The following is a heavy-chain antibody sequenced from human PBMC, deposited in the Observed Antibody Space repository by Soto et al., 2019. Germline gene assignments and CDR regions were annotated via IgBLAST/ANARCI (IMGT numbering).Heavy chain of an antibody. V-gene: IGHV3-21*01. Sequence: GGSLRLSCAASGFTFSSYSMNWVRQAPGKGLEWVSSISSSSSYIYYADSVKGRFTISRDNAKNSLYLQMNSLRAEDTAVYYCARGKQLVPILDYWGQGTLVTVSS. J-gene: IGHJ4*02. CDR1: GFTFSSYS. CDR3: ARGKQLVPILDY. CDR2: ISSSSSYI. D-gene: IGHD6-13*01.